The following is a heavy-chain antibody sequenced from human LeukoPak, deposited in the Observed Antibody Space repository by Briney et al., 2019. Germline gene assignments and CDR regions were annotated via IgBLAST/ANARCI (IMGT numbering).Heavy chain of an antibody. J-gene: IGHJ4*02. V-gene: IGHV3-21*01. Sequence: GGSLRLSCAASGFTFSSYSMNWVRQAPGKRLEWVSSISSSSSYIYYADSVKGRFTISRDNAKNSLYLQMNSLRAEDTAVYYCAREGLLATTVTTPSDYWGQGTLVTVSS. CDR1: GFTFSSYS. CDR2: ISSSSSYI. CDR3: AREGLLATTVTTPSDY. D-gene: IGHD4-17*01.